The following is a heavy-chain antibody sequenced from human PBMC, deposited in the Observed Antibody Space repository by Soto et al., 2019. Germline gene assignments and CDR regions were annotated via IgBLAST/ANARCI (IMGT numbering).Heavy chain of an antibody. CDR2: FDPEDGET. Sequence: ASVKVSCKVSGYTLTELSMHWVRQAPGKGLEWMGGFDPEDGETIYAQKFQGRVTMTEDTSTDTAYMELSSLRSEDTAVYYCATILFAATDHDAFDIWGQGTMVTVSS. D-gene: IGHD2-21*01. V-gene: IGHV1-24*01. J-gene: IGHJ3*02. CDR3: ATILFAATDHDAFDI. CDR1: GYTLTELS.